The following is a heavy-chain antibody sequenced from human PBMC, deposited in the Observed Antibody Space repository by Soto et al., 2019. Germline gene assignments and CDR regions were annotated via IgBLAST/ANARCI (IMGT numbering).Heavy chain of an antibody. Sequence: TLSLTCAISGDSVSSKNAACNWIRQSPSRGLEWLGRTYYRSKWYNEYAVSVKSRTTINPDTSKNQFSLQLNSVTPEDTAVYYCARSGDVGAVDYWGQGTPVTLSS. CDR2: TYYRSKWYN. D-gene: IGHD1-26*01. V-gene: IGHV6-1*01. J-gene: IGHJ4*02. CDR3: ARSGDVGAVDY. CDR1: GDSVSSKNAA.